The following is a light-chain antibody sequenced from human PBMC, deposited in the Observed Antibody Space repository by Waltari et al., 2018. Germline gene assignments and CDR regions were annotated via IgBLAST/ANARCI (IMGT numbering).Light chain of an antibody. Sequence: NVLTQSPGTLSLSPGERATLSCRASQSVDNNYLAWFQQQPCQATRLLIYGGSTRATGIPDRFSGSGAGTDFTLTISRLEPEDSAVYFCHLYSSARTFGGGTKVEIK. J-gene: IGKJ4*01. CDR3: HLYSSART. V-gene: IGKV3-20*01. CDR2: GGS. CDR1: QSVDNNY.